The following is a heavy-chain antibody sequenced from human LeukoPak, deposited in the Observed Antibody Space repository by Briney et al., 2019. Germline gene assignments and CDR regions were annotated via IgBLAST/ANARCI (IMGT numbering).Heavy chain of an antibody. Sequence: GRSLRLSCTTSGFTFGDYAMSWVRQAPGKGLEWVCFIRSKAHGETAECAASVRGRFTISRDDFISIAYLHMDSLKTEDTAVYYCTRDHLGSDWDYDYWGQGTLVSVSS. CDR3: TRDHLGSDWDYDY. J-gene: IGHJ4*02. CDR2: IRSKAHGETA. CDR1: GFTFGDYA. D-gene: IGHD1-26*01. V-gene: IGHV3-49*04.